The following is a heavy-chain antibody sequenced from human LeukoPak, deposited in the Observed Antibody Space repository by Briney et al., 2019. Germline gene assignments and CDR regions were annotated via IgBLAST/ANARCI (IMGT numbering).Heavy chain of an antibody. CDR3: ARTTMVRGTYYMDV. CDR2: IYTSGST. Sequence: SETLSLTCTVSGGSISSYYWSWIRQPAGKGLEWIGRIYTSGSTNYNPSLKSRVTMSVDTPKNQFSLKLSSVTAADTAVYYCARTTMVRGTYYMDVWGKGTTVTISS. V-gene: IGHV4-4*07. D-gene: IGHD3-10*01. CDR1: GGSISSYY. J-gene: IGHJ6*03.